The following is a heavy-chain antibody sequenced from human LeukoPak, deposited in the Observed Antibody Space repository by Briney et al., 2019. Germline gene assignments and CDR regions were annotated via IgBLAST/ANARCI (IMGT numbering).Heavy chain of an antibody. Sequence: SGTLSLTCTVSGGSISSSSAYWGWIRQPPGKGLEGIGSIYYSKNTYYNPSRTSRGTISPYTSQNQLSLTLGSVSATDTAVYYCVSPRGLSYGYFEYWGQGTLVSVSS. CDR1: GGSISSSSAY. D-gene: IGHD5-18*01. V-gene: IGHV4-39*01. CDR3: VSPRGLSYGYFEY. J-gene: IGHJ4*02. CDR2: IYYSKNT.